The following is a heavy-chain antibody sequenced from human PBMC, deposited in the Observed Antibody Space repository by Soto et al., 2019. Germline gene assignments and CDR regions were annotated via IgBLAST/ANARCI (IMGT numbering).Heavy chain of an antibody. V-gene: IGHV3-30*18. J-gene: IGHJ4*02. CDR3: AKAGARTYFDY. CDR1: GFTFSGYG. CDR2: IPYDGSNK. Sequence: GGSLRLSCAASGFTFSGYGMHWVRQAPGKGLEWVAVIPYDGSNKYYADSVKGRFTISRDNSKNTLYLQMNSLRAEDTAVYYCAKAGARTYFDYWGQGTLVTVSS.